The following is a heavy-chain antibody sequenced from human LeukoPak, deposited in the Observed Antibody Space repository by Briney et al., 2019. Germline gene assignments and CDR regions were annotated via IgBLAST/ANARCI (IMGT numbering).Heavy chain of an antibody. CDR2: ISSSGSNS. CDR3: ASGYRSGPICA. CDR1: GFTFSIHG. Sequence: GGSLRLSCAASGFTFSIHGISWVRQAPGKGLEWVSYISSSGSNSYHADSVKGRFSISRDNSKNSLYLQMNSLRAEDTAMYFCASGYRSGPICAWGQGTLVTVSS. J-gene: IGHJ4*02. V-gene: IGHV3-48*01. D-gene: IGHD3-16*02.